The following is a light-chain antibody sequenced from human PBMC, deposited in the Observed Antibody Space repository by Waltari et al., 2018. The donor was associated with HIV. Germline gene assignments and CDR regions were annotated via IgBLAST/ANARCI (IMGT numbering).Light chain of an antibody. CDR2: RNN. CDR1: SSNIGRNY. V-gene: IGLV1-47*01. J-gene: IGLJ1*01. Sequence: QSVLTQPPSASGTPGQRVTISCSGSSSNIGRNYVYWYQQLPGTAPKLLIYRNNQRPSGVPDRFSGSKSGTSASLAISGLRSEDEADYYCATWNDSLSGYVFGTGTKVTV. CDR3: ATWNDSLSGYV.